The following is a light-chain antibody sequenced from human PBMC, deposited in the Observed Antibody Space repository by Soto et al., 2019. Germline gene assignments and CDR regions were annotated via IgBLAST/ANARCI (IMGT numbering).Light chain of an antibody. Sequence: LTQPASLSGSPGQSITISCTGTSSDVGGYIWVSWYQHHPGKAPKLVIYDVYQRPSGVSSRFSGSKSGNTAFLTISGLQTEDEADYYCVSYTSRSTYVFGSGTKVTVL. CDR2: DVY. J-gene: IGLJ1*01. CDR3: VSYTSRSTYV. CDR1: SSDVGGYIW. V-gene: IGLV2-14*01.